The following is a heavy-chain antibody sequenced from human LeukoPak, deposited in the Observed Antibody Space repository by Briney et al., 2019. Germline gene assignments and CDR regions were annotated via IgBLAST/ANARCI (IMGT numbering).Heavy chain of an antibody. Sequence: LSGGSLRLSCAASGFTFSSYAMSWVRQAPGKGLEWVSAISGSGGSTYYADSVKGRFTISRDNSKNTLYLQMNSLRAEDTAVYYCAKEYRGRGTVTFSGRHQGLIDYWGQGTLVTVSS. CDR2: ISGSGGST. CDR3: AKEYRGRGTVTFSGRHQGLIDY. V-gene: IGHV3-23*01. D-gene: IGHD4-17*01. J-gene: IGHJ4*02. CDR1: GFTFSSYA.